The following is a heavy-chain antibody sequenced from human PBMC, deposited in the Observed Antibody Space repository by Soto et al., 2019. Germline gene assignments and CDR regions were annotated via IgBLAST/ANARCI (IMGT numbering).Heavy chain of an antibody. CDR2: TYYRSKWYN. Sequence: KQSQTLSLTCAISGDSVSSNSAAWNWIRQSPSRGLEWLGRTYYRSKWYNDYAVSVKSRITINPDTSKNQFSLQLNSVTPEDTAVYYCARVPAGYYDSSGYPYYFDYWGQGTLVTVSS. D-gene: IGHD3-22*01. J-gene: IGHJ4*02. CDR3: ARVPAGYYDSSGYPYYFDY. V-gene: IGHV6-1*01. CDR1: GDSVSSNSAA.